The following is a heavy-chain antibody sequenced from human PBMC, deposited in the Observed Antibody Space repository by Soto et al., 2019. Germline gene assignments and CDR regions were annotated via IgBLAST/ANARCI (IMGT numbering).Heavy chain of an antibody. CDR2: INAGNGNT. J-gene: IGHJ4*02. Sequence: GASVKVSWKASGYTFTSYAMHWVRQAPGQRLEWMGWINAGNGNTKYSQKFQGRVTITRDTSASTAYMELSSLRSEDTAVYYCARGGYCSGGSCYFDYWGQGTLVTVSS. D-gene: IGHD2-15*01. CDR3: ARGGYCSGGSCYFDY. V-gene: IGHV1-3*01. CDR1: GYTFTSYA.